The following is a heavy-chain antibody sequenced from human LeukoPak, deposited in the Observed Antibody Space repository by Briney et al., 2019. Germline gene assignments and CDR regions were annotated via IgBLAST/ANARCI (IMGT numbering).Heavy chain of an antibody. Sequence: SETLSLTCTVSGGSISSYYWSWIRQPPGKGLEWIGYIYYSGSTNYNASLKSRVTISINTSKNQFSLKLSSVTAADTAIYYCARRLGYSSSWPYYFDYWGQGTLVTVSS. D-gene: IGHD6-13*01. CDR1: GGSISSYY. CDR3: ARRLGYSSSWPYYFDY. V-gene: IGHV4-59*08. J-gene: IGHJ4*02. CDR2: IYYSGST.